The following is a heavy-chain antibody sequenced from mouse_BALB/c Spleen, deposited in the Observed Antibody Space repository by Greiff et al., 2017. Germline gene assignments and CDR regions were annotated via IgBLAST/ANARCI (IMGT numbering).Heavy chain of an antibody. J-gene: IGHJ4*01. CDR2: ISDGGSYT. CDR1: GFTFSDYY. V-gene: IGHV5-4*02. D-gene: IGHD2-4*01. CDR3: ARGGIYYDYADAMDY. Sequence: DVMLVESGGGLVKPGGSLKLSCAASGFTFSDYYMYWVRQTPEKRLEWVATISDGGSYTYYPDSVKGRFTISRDNAKNNLYLQMSSLKSEDTAMYYCARGGIYYDYADAMDYWGQGTSVTVSS.